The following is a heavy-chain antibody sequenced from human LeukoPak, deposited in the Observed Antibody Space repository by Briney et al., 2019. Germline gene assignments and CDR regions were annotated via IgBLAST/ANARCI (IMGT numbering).Heavy chain of an antibody. CDR1: GGSFSGYY. V-gene: IGHV4-34*01. CDR2: INHSGST. D-gene: IGHD6-13*01. J-gene: IGHJ5*02. CDR3: ARAYHSSWYLNWFDP. Sequence: SETLSLTCAVYGGSFSGYYWSWIRQPPGKGLEWIGEINHSGSTNYNPSLKSRVTISVDTSKNEFPLKLSSVTAADTAVYYCARAYHSSWYLNWFDPWGQGTLVTVSS.